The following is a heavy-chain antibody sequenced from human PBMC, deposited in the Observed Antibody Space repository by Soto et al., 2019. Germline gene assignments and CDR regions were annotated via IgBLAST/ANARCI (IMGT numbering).Heavy chain of an antibody. J-gene: IGHJ4*02. CDR3: ATMGTPATGLYYFDY. CDR1: GGSISSGNYY. CDR2: ISYSGST. V-gene: IGHV4-30-4*01. D-gene: IGHD1-7*01. Sequence: QVQLQESGPGLVKPSQTLSLTCTVSGGSISSGNYYWSWIRQPPGKGLEWIGFISYSGSTYYSASLKSRFTISVDTSKNQFYLNLSFVTAADTAVYYCATMGTPATGLYYFDYWGQGTLVTVSS.